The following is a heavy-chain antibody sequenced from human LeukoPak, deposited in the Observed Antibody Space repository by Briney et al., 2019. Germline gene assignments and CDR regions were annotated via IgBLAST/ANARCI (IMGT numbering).Heavy chain of an antibody. Sequence: ASVKVSCKASGYTFTSYYMHWVRQAPGQGREWMGIINPSGGSTSSAPKFQGRVTVTRDTSTSTVYMELRSLRSEDTAVHYCARVDCSSGRCYTLDFDYWGQGTLVTVSS. D-gene: IGHD2-2*02. J-gene: IGHJ4*02. V-gene: IGHV1-46*03. CDR1: GYTFTSYY. CDR3: ARVDCSSGRCYTLDFDY. CDR2: INPSGGST.